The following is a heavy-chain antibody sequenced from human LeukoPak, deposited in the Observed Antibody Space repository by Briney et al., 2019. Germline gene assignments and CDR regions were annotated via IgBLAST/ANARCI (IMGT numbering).Heavy chain of an antibody. CDR3: AKGVAVAGLFDY. D-gene: IGHD6-19*01. J-gene: IGHJ4*02. CDR2: ISGSGGST. Sequence: GGSLRLSCAASGFTFSSYAMSWVRQAPGKGLEWASAISGSGGSTYYADSVKGRFTISRDNSKNTLYLQMNSLRAEDTAVYYCAKGVAVAGLFDYWGQGTLVTVSS. V-gene: IGHV3-23*01. CDR1: GFTFSSYA.